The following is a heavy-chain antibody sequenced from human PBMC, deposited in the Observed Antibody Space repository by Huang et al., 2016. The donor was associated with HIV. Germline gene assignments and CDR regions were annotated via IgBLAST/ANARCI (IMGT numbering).Heavy chain of an antibody. CDR2: SGSDSSYI. D-gene: IGHD6-19*01. V-gene: IGHV3-21*02. J-gene: IGHJ5*02. CDR3: AYQQWLVGGLNH. Sequence: EVELVESGGGLVKPGGSLRLSGAASGFAFSSYGMNWVRQAPGKGLEWVAFSGSDSSYIYYAVSVKGRVTISRDNAKSSIYLQLDSLRAEDTAVYYCAYQQWLVGGLNHWGQGTLVVVSS. CDR1: GFAFSSYG.